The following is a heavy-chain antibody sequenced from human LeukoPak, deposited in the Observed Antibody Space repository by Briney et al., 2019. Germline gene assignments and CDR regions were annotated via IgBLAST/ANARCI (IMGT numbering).Heavy chain of an antibody. J-gene: IGHJ4*02. CDR3: AKSQEDDSSGYHYSDFDY. CDR2: NSGSGDAT. D-gene: IGHD3-22*01. V-gene: IGHV3-23*01. Sequence: GGSLRLSCAVSGFTFSTYWMTRVRQAPGKGLEWVSANSGSGDATYYADSVKGRFTISRDKSKNTPYLQMNSLRVEDTALYYCAKSQEDDSSGYHYSDFDYWGQGTLVTVSS. CDR1: GFTFSTYW.